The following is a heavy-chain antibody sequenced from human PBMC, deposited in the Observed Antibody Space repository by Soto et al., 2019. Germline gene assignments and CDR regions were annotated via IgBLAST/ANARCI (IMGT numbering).Heavy chain of an antibody. J-gene: IGHJ6*02. Sequence: ASVKVSCKASGYTFTSYGISWVRQAPGQGLEWMGWISAYNGNTNYAQKLQGRVTMTTDTSTSTAYMELRSLRSDDTAVYYCAITGRSSSFYYYYGMDAWGQGTTVTVSS. CDR1: GYTFTSYG. CDR2: ISAYNGNT. V-gene: IGHV1-18*04. CDR3: AITGRSSSFYYYYGMDA. D-gene: IGHD6-6*01.